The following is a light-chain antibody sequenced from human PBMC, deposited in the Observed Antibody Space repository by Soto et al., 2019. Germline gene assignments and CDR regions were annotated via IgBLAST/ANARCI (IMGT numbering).Light chain of an antibody. CDR1: SSNVGVNS. CDR3: AAWDDSLNAYA. J-gene: IGLJ2*01. Sequence: QSALTQAPSVSGTPGQRVIISCSGSSSNVGVNSVNWYQQLPGTAPRLLIHSNSQRPSGIPDRFSGSKSGTSASLAITGLQSDDEAEYYCAAWDDSLNAYAFGEGTKLTVL. V-gene: IGLV1-44*01. CDR2: SNS.